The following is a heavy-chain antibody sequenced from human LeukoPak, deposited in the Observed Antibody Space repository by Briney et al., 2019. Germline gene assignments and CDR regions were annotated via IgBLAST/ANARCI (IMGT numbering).Heavy chain of an antibody. Sequence: GASVKVSCKASGYTFTGYYMHWVRQAPGQGLEWMGWINPNSGGTNYALKFQGRVTMTRDTSISTAYMELSRLRSDDTAVYYCARDLSNYEAFDIWGQGTMVTVSS. D-gene: IGHD4-11*01. CDR1: GYTFTGYY. CDR3: ARDLSNYEAFDI. J-gene: IGHJ3*02. V-gene: IGHV1-2*02. CDR2: INPNSGGT.